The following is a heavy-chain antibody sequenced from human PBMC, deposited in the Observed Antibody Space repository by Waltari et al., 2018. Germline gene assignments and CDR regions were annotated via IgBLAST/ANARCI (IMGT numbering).Heavy chain of an antibody. V-gene: IGHV4-39*01. J-gene: IGHJ4*02. D-gene: IGHD1-26*01. CDR2: IYYSGST. CDR1: GGSISSSSYY. Sequence: QLQLQESGPGLVKPSETLSLTCTVSGGSISSSSYYWGWIRQPPGKGLEWIGSIYYSGSTYYNPSLKSRVTISVDTSKNQFSLKLSSVTAADTAVYYCAITTTIAGYYFDYWGQGTLVTVSS. CDR3: AITTTIAGYYFDY.